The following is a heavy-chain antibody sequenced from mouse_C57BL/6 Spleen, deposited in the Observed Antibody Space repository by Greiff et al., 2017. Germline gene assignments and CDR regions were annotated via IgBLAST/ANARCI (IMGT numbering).Heavy chain of an antibody. V-gene: IGHV1-15*01. CDR2: IDPETGGT. Sequence: QVQLKESGAELVRPGASVTLSCKASGYTFTDYEMHWVKQTPVHGLEWIGAIDPETGGTAYNQKFKGKAILTADKSSSTAYMELRSLTSEDSAVXYCTRRTTMVLDYWGQGTTLTVSS. CDR3: TRRTTMVLDY. CDR1: GYTFTDYE. J-gene: IGHJ2*01. D-gene: IGHD2-1*01.